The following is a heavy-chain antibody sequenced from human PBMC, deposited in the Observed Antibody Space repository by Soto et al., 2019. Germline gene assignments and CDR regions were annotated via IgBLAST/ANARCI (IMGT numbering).Heavy chain of an antibody. Sequence: SGTPSLTCTVSGGSISSYYWGWVRPPPGEGLGWIGYIYYSGSTNYNPSLKSRVTISVDTSKNQFSLKLSSVTAADTAVYYCARDRSAGSGSYYYYYYGMDVWGQGTTVTVSS. J-gene: IGHJ6*02. CDR1: GGSISSYY. D-gene: IGHD3-10*01. V-gene: IGHV4-59*01. CDR3: ARDRSAGSGSYYYYYYGMDV. CDR2: IYYSGST.